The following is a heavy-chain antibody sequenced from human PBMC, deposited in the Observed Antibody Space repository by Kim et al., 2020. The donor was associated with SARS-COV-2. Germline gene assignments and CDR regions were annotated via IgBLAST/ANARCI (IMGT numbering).Heavy chain of an antibody. Sequence: GESLKISCKGSGYSFTSYWIGWVRQMPGKGLEWMGIIYPGDSDTRYSPSFQGQATSSADKSISTAYLQWSSLKASDTAMYYCARLSALRYYYDSSSYWAAFDIWGQGTMVTVSS. CDR2: IYPGDSDT. CDR1: GYSFTSYW. D-gene: IGHD3-22*01. V-gene: IGHV5-51*01. J-gene: IGHJ3*02. CDR3: ARLSALRYYYDSSSYWAAFDI.